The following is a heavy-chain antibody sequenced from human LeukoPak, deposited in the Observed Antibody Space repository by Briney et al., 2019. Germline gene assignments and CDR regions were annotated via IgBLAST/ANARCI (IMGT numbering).Heavy chain of an antibody. CDR3: ARVPVLHGYSGMDV. V-gene: IGHV4-34*01. J-gene: IGHJ6*02. CDR2: INHSGST. D-gene: IGHD3-3*01. CDR1: GASMTSHY. Sequence: PSETLSLTCAVSGASMTSHYWTWIRQPPGKGLEWIGEINHSGSTNYNPSLKSRITISVDTSKNQFSLTLSSVTAADTAVYYCARVPVLHGYSGMDVWGLGTTVTVSS.